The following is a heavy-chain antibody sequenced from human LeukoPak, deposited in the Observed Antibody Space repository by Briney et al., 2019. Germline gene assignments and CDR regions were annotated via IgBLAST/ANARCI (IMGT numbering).Heavy chain of an antibody. J-gene: IGHJ6*02. V-gene: IGHV3-30*04. Sequence: GRSLRLSCAASGFTFSSYAMHWVRQAPGKGLEWVAVISYDGSNKYYADSVKGRFTISRDNPKNTLYLQMNSLRAEDTAVYYCARDHEEVVVVAAAGWYGMDVWGQGTTVTVSS. CDR2: ISYDGSNK. D-gene: IGHD2-15*01. CDR3: ARDHEEVVVVAAAGWYGMDV. CDR1: GFTFSSYA.